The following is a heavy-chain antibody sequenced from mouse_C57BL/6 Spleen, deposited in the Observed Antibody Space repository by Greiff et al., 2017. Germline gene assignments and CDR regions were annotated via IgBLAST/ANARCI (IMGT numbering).Heavy chain of an antibody. CDR1: GYAFSSSW. CDR2: LYPGDGDT. Sequence: QVQLQQSGPELVKPGASVKISCKASGYAFSSSWMNWVKQRPGKGLAWIGRLYPGDGDTNYNGKFKGKATLTADKSSSTAYMQLSSLTSEDSAVYFCARSALRGYFDVGGTGTTVTVSS. CDR3: ARSALRGYFDV. J-gene: IGHJ1*03. V-gene: IGHV1-82*01. D-gene: IGHD1-3*01.